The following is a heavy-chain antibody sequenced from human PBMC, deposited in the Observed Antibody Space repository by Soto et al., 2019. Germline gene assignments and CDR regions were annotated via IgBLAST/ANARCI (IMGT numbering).Heavy chain of an antibody. CDR3: AKVAGYCSGTSCQSAFDI. CDR2: IVGSGGST. D-gene: IGHD2-2*01. CDR1: GFTFSSFV. Sequence: GGSLRLSCAASGFTFSSFVMSWVRQAPGRGLEWVSLIVGSGGSTHYADSVKGRFTISRDNSKNTLYLQMNSLRAKDTAVYYCAKVAGYCSGTSCQSAFDIWGRGTMVTVSS. V-gene: IGHV3-23*01. J-gene: IGHJ3*02.